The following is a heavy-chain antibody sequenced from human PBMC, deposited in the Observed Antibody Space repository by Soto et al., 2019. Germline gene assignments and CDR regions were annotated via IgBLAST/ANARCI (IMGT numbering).Heavy chain of an antibody. D-gene: IGHD3-10*01. J-gene: IGHJ6*02. V-gene: IGHV3-53*01. CDR3: ARDYYYGSGTYSRHDYYHYGMDV. CDR2: IYTGGNT. CDR1: GFTVTSYY. Sequence: GGSLRLSCAASGFTVTSYYMSWVRQAPGKGLEWVSLIYTGGNTNYADSVKGRFTISRDNSKNTLYLQMNSLRAEDTAVYYCARDYYYGSGTYSRHDYYHYGMDVWGPGTTVTVSS.